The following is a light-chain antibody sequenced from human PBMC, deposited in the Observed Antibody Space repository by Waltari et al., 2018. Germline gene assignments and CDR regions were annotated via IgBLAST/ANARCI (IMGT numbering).Light chain of an antibody. CDR2: DVY. Sequence: SALTQPAYVYGSPGESFTIPCPGTDSDIGSYKNVSCNQQYPGKPPKLLIYDVYARPSGVSNRFSGSKSVNTASLTTSGLQAEDEAEYFCSSYTSISTVIFGGGTKVSVL. J-gene: IGLJ2*01. V-gene: IGLV2-14*01. CDR3: SSYTSISTVI. CDR1: DSDIGSYKN.